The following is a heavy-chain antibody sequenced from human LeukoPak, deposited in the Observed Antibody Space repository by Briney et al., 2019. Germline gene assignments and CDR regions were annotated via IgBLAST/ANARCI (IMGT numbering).Heavy chain of an antibody. D-gene: IGHD2-2*02. J-gene: IGHJ4*02. Sequence: GGSLRLSCAASGFTFSSYSMNWVRQAPGKGLEWVSSISSSSSYIYYADSVKGRFTISRDNAKNSLYLQMNSLRAEDTAVYYCAREGRVVPAAIDYWGQGTLVTVSS. V-gene: IGHV3-21*01. CDR1: GFTFSSYS. CDR2: ISSSSSYI. CDR3: AREGRVVPAAIDY.